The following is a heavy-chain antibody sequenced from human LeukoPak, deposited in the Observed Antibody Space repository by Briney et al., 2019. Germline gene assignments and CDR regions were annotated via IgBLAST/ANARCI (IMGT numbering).Heavy chain of an antibody. Sequence: GGSLRLSCAASGFTFSSYWMSWVRQAPGKGLEWVANIKQDGSEKYYVDSVKGRFTISRDNAKNSLYLQMNSLRAKDTAVYYCARDGDSSGRAYFDYWGQGTLVTVSS. V-gene: IGHV3-7*01. J-gene: IGHJ4*02. D-gene: IGHD3-10*01. CDR1: GFTFSSYW. CDR3: ARDGDSSGRAYFDY. CDR2: IKQDGSEK.